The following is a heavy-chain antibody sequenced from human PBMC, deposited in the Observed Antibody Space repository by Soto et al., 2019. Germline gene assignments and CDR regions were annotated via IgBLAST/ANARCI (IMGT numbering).Heavy chain of an antibody. CDR1: GGTFSSYA. Sequence: QVQLVQSGAEVKKPGSSVKVSCKASGGTFSSYAISWVRQAPGQGLEWMGGIIPIFGTANYAQKFQGRVTITADESTSTAYMELSSLRSEDTAVYYCAKTYSGSLLAPIDPWGQGTLVTVSS. V-gene: IGHV1-69*01. CDR2: IIPIFGTA. D-gene: IGHD1-26*01. CDR3: AKTYSGSLLAPIDP. J-gene: IGHJ5*02.